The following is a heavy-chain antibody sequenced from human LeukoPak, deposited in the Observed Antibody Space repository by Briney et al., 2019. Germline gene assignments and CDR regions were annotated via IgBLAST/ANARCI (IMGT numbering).Heavy chain of an antibody. D-gene: IGHD3-22*01. V-gene: IGHV3-48*03. CDR1: GFTFSSYE. Sequence: PGGSLRLSCAASGFTFSSYEMNWVRQAPGKGLEWVSYISSSGTTIYYADSVKGRFTISRDNAKNSLYLQMNSLRAEDTAVYYCARRDYYYDSSAYSYYFDYWGQGTLVTVSS. CDR3: ARRDYYYDSSAYSYYFDY. J-gene: IGHJ4*02. CDR2: ISSSGTTI.